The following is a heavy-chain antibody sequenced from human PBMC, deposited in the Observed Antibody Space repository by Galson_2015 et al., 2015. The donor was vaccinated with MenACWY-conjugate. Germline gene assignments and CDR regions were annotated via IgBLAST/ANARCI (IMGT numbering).Heavy chain of an antibody. CDR1: GFTFRNHW. CDR2: IKKDGSEK. D-gene: IGHD7-27*01. CDR3: ARFPTWGSSFGYFDY. V-gene: IGHV3-7*03. J-gene: IGHJ4*02. Sequence: SLRLSCAASGFTFRNHWMTWVRQAPGKGLEWVASIKKDGSEKYYVDSVKGRFTISRDNAKNSLYLEVNSLRVEDTAVYSCARFPTWGSSFGYFDYWGQGILVAVSS.